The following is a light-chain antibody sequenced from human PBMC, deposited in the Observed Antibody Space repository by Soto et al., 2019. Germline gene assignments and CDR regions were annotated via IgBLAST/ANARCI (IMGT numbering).Light chain of an antibody. CDR2: AAS. Sequence: DIQLTQSPSFLSASVGDRVTITCRASQGISSYLAWFQQKPGKPPKLLIYAASTLQSGVPSRFSGSGSGTEFTLTINSLQPEDFSTYYCQQLNTYPQTFGQGTKLEIK. V-gene: IGKV1-9*01. J-gene: IGKJ2*01. CDR1: QGISSY. CDR3: QQLNTYPQT.